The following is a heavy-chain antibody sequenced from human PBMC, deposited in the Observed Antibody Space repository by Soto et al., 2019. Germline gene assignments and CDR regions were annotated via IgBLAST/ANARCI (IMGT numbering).Heavy chain of an antibody. CDR1: GGSISSGGYY. Sequence: QVQLQESGPGLVKPSQTLSLTCTVSGGSISSGGYYWSWIRQHPGKGLEWIGYIYYSGSTYYNPSLKSRVTISVDTSKNHFSLKLSSVTAADTAVYYCARDRSDIVVVVAATHYYYYMDVWGKGTTVTVSS. J-gene: IGHJ6*03. CDR3: ARDRSDIVVVVAATHYYYYMDV. V-gene: IGHV4-31*03. D-gene: IGHD2-15*01. CDR2: IYYSGST.